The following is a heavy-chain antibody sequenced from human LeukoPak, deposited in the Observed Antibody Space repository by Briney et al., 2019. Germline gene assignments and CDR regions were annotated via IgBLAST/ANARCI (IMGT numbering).Heavy chain of an antibody. Sequence: GGSLRLSCAASGFTFSRYSMNWVRQAPGKGLEWVSSISTSSIYIYYADSVKGRFTISRDNAKNSLYLQMNSLRAEDTAVYYCARAHPGDYSDFQFDYWGQGTLVTVSS. J-gene: IGHJ4*02. V-gene: IGHV3-21*01. CDR2: ISTSSIYI. D-gene: IGHD4-11*01. CDR3: ARAHPGDYSDFQFDY. CDR1: GFTFSRYS.